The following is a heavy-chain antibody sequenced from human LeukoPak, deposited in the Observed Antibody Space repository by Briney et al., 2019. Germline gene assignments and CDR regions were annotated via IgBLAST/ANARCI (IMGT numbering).Heavy chain of an antibody. CDR1: GYTFTSYD. Sequence: ASVKVSCKASGYTFTSYDINWVRQATGQGLEWMGWMNPNSGNTGYAQKFQGRVTMTRNTSISTAYMELSSLRSEDTAVYYCARALSQKKRDYYYMDVWGKGTTVTVSS. CDR2: MNPNSGNT. J-gene: IGHJ6*03. V-gene: IGHV1-8*01. CDR3: ARALSQKKRDYYYMDV.